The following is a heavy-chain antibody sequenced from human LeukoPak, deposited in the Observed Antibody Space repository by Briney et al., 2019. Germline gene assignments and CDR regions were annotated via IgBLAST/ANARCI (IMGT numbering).Heavy chain of an antibody. CDR2: ISGSGGST. CDR3: AKERDYGPADY. J-gene: IGHJ4*02. Sequence: GGSLRLSCAASGFTFSSYAMSWVRQAPGKGLEWVSAISGSGGSTYYADSVEGRFTISRDNSKNTLFLQMNSLRAEDTAIYYCAKERDYGPADYWGQGTLVTVSS. CDR1: GFTFSSYA. D-gene: IGHD4/OR15-4a*01. V-gene: IGHV3-23*01.